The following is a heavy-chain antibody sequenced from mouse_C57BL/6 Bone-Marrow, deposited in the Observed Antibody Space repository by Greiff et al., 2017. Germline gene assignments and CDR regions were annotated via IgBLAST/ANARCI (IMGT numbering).Heavy chain of an antibody. D-gene: IGHD1-1*01. V-gene: IGHV1-80*01. CDR1: GYAFSSYW. J-gene: IGHJ1*03. Sequence: VQLQQSGAELVKPGASVKISCKASGYAFSSYWMNWVKQRPGKGLEWIGQIYPGDGDTNYNGKFKGKATLTADKSSSTASMPLGSLTSEDSAVYFCARGDGSSDWYFDVWGKGTTVTVSS. CDR3: ARGDGSSDWYFDV. CDR2: IYPGDGDT.